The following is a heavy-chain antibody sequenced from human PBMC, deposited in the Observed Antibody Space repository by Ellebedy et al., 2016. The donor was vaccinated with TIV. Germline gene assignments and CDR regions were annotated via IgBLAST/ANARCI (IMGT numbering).Heavy chain of an antibody. CDR2: IWYDGSNK. CDR3: ARAPTGGARSCFDY. Sequence: GESLKISCAASGFTFSSYGMHWVRQDPGKGLEWVAVIWYDGSNKYYADSVKGRFTISRDNSKNTMNLQMNSLRGEDTAVYYCARAPTGGARSCFDYWGQGTLVTVSS. J-gene: IGHJ4*02. CDR1: GFTFSSYG. V-gene: IGHV3-33*01. D-gene: IGHD1-26*01.